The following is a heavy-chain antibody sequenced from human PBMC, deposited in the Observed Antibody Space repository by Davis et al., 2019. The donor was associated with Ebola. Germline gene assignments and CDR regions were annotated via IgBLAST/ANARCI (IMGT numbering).Heavy chain of an antibody. J-gene: IGHJ5*01. CDR2: VSFDGFSK. V-gene: IGHV3-30-3*01. Sequence: PGGSLRLSCAASAFTFRPSIIHWVRQAPGKGLEWVSAVSFDGFSKYSADSVKGRFTISRDSTKNTVDLQMDNLSLEDTGLYYCAREGGTSGRCGWFDSWGQGTLVTVSS. CDR3: AREGGTSGRCGWFDS. D-gene: IGHD6-19*01. CDR1: AFTFRPSI.